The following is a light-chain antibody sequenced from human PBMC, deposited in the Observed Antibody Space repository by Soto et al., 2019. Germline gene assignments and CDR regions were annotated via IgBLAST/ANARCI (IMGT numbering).Light chain of an antibody. Sequence: DIRMTQSPSSLSASIGDRVTITCRARQTISDFLNWYQHKPGQAPKLLIYAASSLQGGVPSRFSGSGSGTNFPLTISGLQHEYFATYFCQQSFSTPRTFGQGTKVEIK. CDR2: AAS. J-gene: IGKJ1*01. CDR1: QTISDF. CDR3: QQSFSTPRT. V-gene: IGKV1-39*01.